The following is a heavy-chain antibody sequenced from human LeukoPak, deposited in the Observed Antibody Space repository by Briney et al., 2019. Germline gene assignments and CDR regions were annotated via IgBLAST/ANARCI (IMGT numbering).Heavy chain of an antibody. Sequence: PGGSLRLSCGASGFTFSSYWMHWVRQAPGKGLVWVSRINSDGSSTSYADSVKGRFTISRDNAKTTLYLQMNSLRAEDTAVYYCARDHSYYDSGSYSNVDYWGQGTLVTVSS. D-gene: IGHD3-10*01. CDR1: GFTFSSYW. CDR2: INSDGSST. CDR3: ARDHSYYDSGSYSNVDY. V-gene: IGHV3-74*01. J-gene: IGHJ4*02.